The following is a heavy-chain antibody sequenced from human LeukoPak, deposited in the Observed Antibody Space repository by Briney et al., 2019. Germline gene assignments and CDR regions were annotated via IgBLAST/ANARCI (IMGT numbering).Heavy chain of an antibody. D-gene: IGHD1-26*01. Sequence: SETLSLTXAVYGGSFSGYYWSWIRQPPGKGLEWIGEINHSGSTNYNPSLKSRVTISVDTSKNQFSLKLSSVTAADTAVYYCARGPRRSGSMGYWGQGTLVTVSS. CDR1: GGSFSGYY. V-gene: IGHV4-34*01. CDR2: INHSGST. J-gene: IGHJ4*02. CDR3: ARGPRRSGSMGY.